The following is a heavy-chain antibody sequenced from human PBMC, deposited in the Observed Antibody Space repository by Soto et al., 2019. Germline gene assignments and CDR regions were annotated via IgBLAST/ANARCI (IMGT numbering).Heavy chain of an antibody. Sequence: SETLSLTCTVSGGSISSNDYYWGWIRQPPGKGLEWIGSIYDGGSTYYNPSLKSRVTMSVDTSKNHFSLKLSSVTAADTAVYYCARLPFTSVTTEDPSRPGDDAFDIWGQGTMVTVSS. D-gene: IGHD4-17*01. CDR3: ARLPFTSVTTEDPSRPGDDAFDI. CDR1: GGSISSNDYY. J-gene: IGHJ3*02. V-gene: IGHV4-39*02. CDR2: IYDGGST.